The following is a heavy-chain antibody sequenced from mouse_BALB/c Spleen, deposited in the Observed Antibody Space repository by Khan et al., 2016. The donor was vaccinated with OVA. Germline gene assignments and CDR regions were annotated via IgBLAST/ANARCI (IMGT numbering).Heavy chain of an antibody. Sequence: VELVESGAELARPGASVTLSCKASGYTFTDYYINWMRQRTGQGLEWIGEIYPGSDNTYYNEKFKGKATLTADKSSSTAYMQLSRLTSEDSAVYFWAREWAAWFPYGGQGTLVTVSA. V-gene: IGHV1-77*01. J-gene: IGHJ3*01. CDR3: AREWAAWFPY. CDR2: IYPGSDNT. CDR1: GYTFTDYY.